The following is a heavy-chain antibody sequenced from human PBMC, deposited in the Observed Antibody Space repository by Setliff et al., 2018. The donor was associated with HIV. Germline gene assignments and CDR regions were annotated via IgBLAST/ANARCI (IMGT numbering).Heavy chain of an antibody. V-gene: IGHV4-59*01. Sequence: PSETLSLTCTASGGSISSYYWSWIRQPPGKGLEWIGYIYYSGSTNYNPSLKSRVTISVDTSKNQSSLKLSSVTAADTAVYYCARSYYNFANGYYYYYYMDVWGKGTTVTVSS. D-gene: IGHD3-3*01. CDR3: ARSYYNFANGYYYYYYMDV. CDR2: IYYSGST. CDR1: GGSISSYY. J-gene: IGHJ6*03.